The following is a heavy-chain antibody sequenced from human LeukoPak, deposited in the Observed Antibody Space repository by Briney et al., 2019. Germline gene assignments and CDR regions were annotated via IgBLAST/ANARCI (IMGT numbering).Heavy chain of an antibody. CDR1: GGSFSSNT. CDR2: IIANVGTP. V-gene: IGHV1-69*01. Sequence: SVKVSCKASGGSFSSNTLSWVRQAPGQGLEWMGGIIANVGTPSYAQKFQGRVTVTADESTSTIYLVVDSLRSDGTAVYYCARLVNWGPLGDYWGQGTQVTVSS. D-gene: IGHD7-27*01. J-gene: IGHJ4*02. CDR3: ARLVNWGPLGDY.